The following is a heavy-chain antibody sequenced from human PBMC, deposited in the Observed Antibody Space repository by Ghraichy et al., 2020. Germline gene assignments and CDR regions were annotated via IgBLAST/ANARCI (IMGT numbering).Heavy chain of an antibody. CDR1: GGSFSGYY. Sequence: LSLTCAVYGGSFSGYYWSWIRQPPGKGLEWIGEINHSGSTNYNPSLKSRVTISVDTSKNQFSLKLSSVTAADTAVYYCAREGRVGVGATTVHYYYYGMDVWGQGTTVTVSS. D-gene: IGHD1-26*01. CDR2: INHSGST. V-gene: IGHV4-34*01. CDR3: AREGRVGVGATTVHYYYYGMDV. J-gene: IGHJ6*02.